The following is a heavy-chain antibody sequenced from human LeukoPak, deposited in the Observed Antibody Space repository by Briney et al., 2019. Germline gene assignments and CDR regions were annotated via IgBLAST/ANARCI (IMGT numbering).Heavy chain of an antibody. CDR3: AREAHFCSGGSCSNY. CDR2: ISAYNGNT. V-gene: IGHV1-18*01. CDR1: GYTFTSYG. Sequence: ASVKVSCKASGYTFTSYGISWVRQAPGQGLEWMGWISAYNGNTNCAQKLQGRVTMTTDTSTSTAYMELRSLRSDDTAVYYCAREAHFCSGGSCSNYWGQGTLVTVSS. J-gene: IGHJ4*02. D-gene: IGHD2-15*01.